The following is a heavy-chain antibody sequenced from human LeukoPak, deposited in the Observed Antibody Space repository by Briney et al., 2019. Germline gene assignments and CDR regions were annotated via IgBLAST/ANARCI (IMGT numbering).Heavy chain of an antibody. V-gene: IGHV1-46*04. J-gene: IGHJ5*02. D-gene: IGHD2-15*01. CDR2: INPSGGST. Sequence: ASVKVSCTASGYTFTSYYMHWVRQAPGQGLEWMGIINPSGGSTSYAQKLQGRVTMTRDTSTSTVYMELSSLRSEDTAVYYCAREEYCSGGSCSQGFDPWGQGTLVTVSS. CDR3: AREEYCSGGSCSQGFDP. CDR1: GYTFTSYY.